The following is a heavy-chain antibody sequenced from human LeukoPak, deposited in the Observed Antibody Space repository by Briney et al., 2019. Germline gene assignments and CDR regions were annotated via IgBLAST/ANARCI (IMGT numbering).Heavy chain of an antibody. J-gene: IGHJ4*02. CDR1: GFTFSNYW. CDR2: IKQDGSEK. CDR3: ARWTFVINSWPLDY. Sequence: GGSLRLSCAGSGFTFSNYWMSWVRQAPGKGLEWVANIKQDGSEKYYVDSVKGRFTISRDNAKNSLHLQMNSLRAEDTAVYYCARWTFVINSWPLDYWGQGILVTVSS. D-gene: IGHD3-16*01. V-gene: IGHV3-7*01.